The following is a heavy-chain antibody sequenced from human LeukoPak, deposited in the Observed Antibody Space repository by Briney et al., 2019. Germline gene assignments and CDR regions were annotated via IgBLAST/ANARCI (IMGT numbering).Heavy chain of an antibody. J-gene: IGHJ4*02. Sequence: GESLKISCKGSGYSFTTNWIGWVREMPGQGLEWMGIINPDDSETRYTPSFQAHVTISADKSITTAYQHWSSLKASATAMYYCARLLRFGELLDYWGQGTLVTVSS. V-gene: IGHV5-51*01. CDR1: GYSFTTNW. CDR2: INPDDSET. D-gene: IGHD3-10*01. CDR3: ARLLRFGELLDY.